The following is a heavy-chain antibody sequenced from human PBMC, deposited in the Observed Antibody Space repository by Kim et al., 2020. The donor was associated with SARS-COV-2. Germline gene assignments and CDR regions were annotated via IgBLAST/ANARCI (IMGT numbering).Heavy chain of an antibody. D-gene: IGHD6-13*01. CDR2: IKHDGNVK. CDR3: ARAHISYSSTLRFDP. V-gene: IGHV3-7*01. CDR1: GFTFSDYW. Sequence: GGSLRLSCAASGFTFSDYWMNWVRQAPGKGLEWVANIKHDGNVKYYVDSVKGRFTISRDNANNSLYLQMSSLRAEDTAVYYCARAHISYSSTLRFDPWGQGTLVTVSS. J-gene: IGHJ5*02.